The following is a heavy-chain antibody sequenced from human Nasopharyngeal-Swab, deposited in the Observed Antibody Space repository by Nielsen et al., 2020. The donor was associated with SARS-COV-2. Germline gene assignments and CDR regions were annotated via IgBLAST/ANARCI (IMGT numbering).Heavy chain of an antibody. V-gene: IGHV1-46*01. J-gene: IGHJ6*02. D-gene: IGHD6-25*01. CDR1: AYTFTSYY. CDR3: ARGGDSSARGAYYYGMDV. CDR2: INPSGGST. Sequence: ASVQVSCNAAAYTFTSYYMLCVLHPAAHGREWMGIINPSGGSTSYSPKFQGSVTMIRDTSTSTVYMELSSLRSEDTAVYYCARGGDSSARGAYYYGMDVWGQGTTVTVSS.